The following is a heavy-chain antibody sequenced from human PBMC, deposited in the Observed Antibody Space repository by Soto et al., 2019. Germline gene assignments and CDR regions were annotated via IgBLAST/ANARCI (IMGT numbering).Heavy chain of an antibody. Sequence: SETLSLTCAVSGGSISSGGYSWSWIRQPPGKGLEWIGYIYHSGSTYYNPSLKSRVTISVDRSKNHFSLKLSSVTAADTAVYYCARNYGPGYTFDYWGQGTLVTVSS. CDR2: IYHSGST. D-gene: IGHD3-10*01. CDR1: GGSISSGGYS. J-gene: IGHJ4*02. CDR3: ARNYGPGYTFDY. V-gene: IGHV4-30-2*01.